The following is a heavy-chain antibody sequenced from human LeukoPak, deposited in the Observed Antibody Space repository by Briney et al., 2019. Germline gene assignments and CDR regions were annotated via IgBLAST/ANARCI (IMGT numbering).Heavy chain of an antibody. D-gene: IGHD6-6*01. CDR3: AKAASGGSSLVYFDY. V-gene: IGHV3-30*02. Sequence: SGGSLRLSCAASKFIFSSYGMHWVRQAPGKGLEWVAFIRYDGSNKYYADSVKGRFTISRDNSKNTLYLQMNSLRAEDTAVYYCAKAASGGSSLVYFDYWGQGTLVTVSS. CDR2: IRYDGSNK. CDR1: KFIFSSYG. J-gene: IGHJ4*02.